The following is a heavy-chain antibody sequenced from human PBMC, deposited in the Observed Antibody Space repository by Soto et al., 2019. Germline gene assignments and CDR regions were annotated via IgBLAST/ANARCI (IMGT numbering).Heavy chain of an antibody. V-gene: IGHV4-39*01. CDR3: ARASITPRLFMYPFDY. Sequence: QLQLQESGPGLVKPSETLSLTCTVSGGSITSSSHYWGWIRQPPGKGLECIGNIYYDGNTYYNPSLKSRVNISLETSKTQVSLMRNSVTAADTAVYYCARASITPRLFMYPFDYWGQGTLVTVSS. D-gene: IGHD6-6*01. CDR1: GGSITSSSHY. CDR2: IYYDGNT. J-gene: IGHJ4*02.